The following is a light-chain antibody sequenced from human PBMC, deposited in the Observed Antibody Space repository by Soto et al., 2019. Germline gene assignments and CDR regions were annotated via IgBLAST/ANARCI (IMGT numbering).Light chain of an antibody. J-gene: IGLJ1*01. V-gene: IGLV1-40*01. CDR1: SSNIGAGYD. CDR3: QSYDSSLSVNYV. Sequence: QSVRTQPPSVSGAPGQRVTISCTGSSSNIGAGYDVHWYQQLPGTAPKTLIYGNTNRPSGVPDRFSGSKSGTSASLAITGLQAEDEADYYWQSYDSSLSVNYVFGTGTKVTVL. CDR2: GNT.